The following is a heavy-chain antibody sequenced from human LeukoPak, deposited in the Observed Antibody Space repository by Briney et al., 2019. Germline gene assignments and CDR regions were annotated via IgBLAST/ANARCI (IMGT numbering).Heavy chain of an antibody. CDR3: ARWTTTYLDY. D-gene: IGHD4-11*01. CDR1: GGTFSSYA. V-gene: IGHV1-46*01. Sequence: ASVKVSCKASGGTFSSYAISWVRQAPGQGLEWMGIINPSGGSTNFAQKFQGRVTMTTDTSTITVYMEPSSLRSEDTAVYYCARWTTTYLDYWGQGTLVTVSS. CDR2: INPSGGST. J-gene: IGHJ4*02.